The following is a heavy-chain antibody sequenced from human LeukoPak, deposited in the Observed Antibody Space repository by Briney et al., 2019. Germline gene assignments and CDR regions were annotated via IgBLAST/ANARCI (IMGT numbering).Heavy chain of an antibody. J-gene: IGHJ3*02. CDR1: GFSFSNYR. CDR3: ARKSGGSLDI. Sequence: PRGSLRLSCAASGFSFSNYRMNWVRQAPGKGLEWVSYSSSSSSTIYYADSVRGRFTISRDNAKNSLYQQMNSLRGEDTAVYYCARKSGGSLDIWVQGTRITVSS. V-gene: IGHV3-48*01. CDR2: SSSSSSTI. D-gene: IGHD3-16*01.